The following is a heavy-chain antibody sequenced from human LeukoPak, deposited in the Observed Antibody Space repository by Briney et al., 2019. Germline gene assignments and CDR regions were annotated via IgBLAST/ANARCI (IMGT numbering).Heavy chain of an antibody. Sequence: GGPLRLSCAASGFTFSSYAMSWVRQAPGKGLEWVSAISGSGGSTYYADSVKGRFTISRDNSKNTLYLQMNSLRAEDTAVYYCANNSYSSEVSDYWGQGTLVTVSS. J-gene: IGHJ4*02. CDR3: ANNSYSSEVSDY. CDR2: ISGSGGST. D-gene: IGHD6-6*01. CDR1: GFTFSSYA. V-gene: IGHV3-23*01.